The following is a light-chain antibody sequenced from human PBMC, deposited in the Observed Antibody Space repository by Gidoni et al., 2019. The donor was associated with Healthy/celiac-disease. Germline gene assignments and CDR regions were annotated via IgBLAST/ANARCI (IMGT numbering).Light chain of an antibody. CDR2: GAS. CDR3: QHYGSSPFT. J-gene: IGKJ5*01. CDR1: QSVSSRY. V-gene: IGKV3-20*01. Sequence: EIVLTQSAGTLSLSPGERATLSCRASQSVSSRYLAWYQQKPGQAPRLLYYGASSRATGIPDWFSGSASATYFTLTISILDPDDFAVYYCQHYGSSPFTFGQGTRLEIK.